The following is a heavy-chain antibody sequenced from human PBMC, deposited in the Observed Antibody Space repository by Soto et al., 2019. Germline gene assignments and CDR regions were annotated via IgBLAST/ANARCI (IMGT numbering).Heavy chain of an antibody. CDR2: ISANIGNT. CDR3: ARDGTLRYSAGLSTAPYQYYMDV. V-gene: IGHV1-18*01. J-gene: IGHJ6*03. CDR1: GYTFSSYG. Sequence: QVQLVQSGADVKKPGASVTVSCKASGYTFSSYGISWVRQAPGQGLEWMGWISANIGNTNYAQKFQGRVTMTTETSTSTAYMELRSLRSDDTAVYYCARDGTLRYSAGLSTAPYQYYMDVWCKGTTVTVSS. D-gene: IGHD3-9*01.